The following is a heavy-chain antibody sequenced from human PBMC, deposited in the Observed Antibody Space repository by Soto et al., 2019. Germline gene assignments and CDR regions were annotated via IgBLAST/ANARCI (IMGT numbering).Heavy chain of an antibody. CDR1: GYTFTSYY. J-gene: IGHJ5*02. V-gene: IGHV1-46*01. CDR2: INPSGGST. Sequence: AAVKVSCKASGYTFTSYYMQWVRQAPGQGLEWMGIINPSGGSTSYAQKFQGRVTMTRDTSTGTVYMELSSLRSEDTAVYYCARGTGYYNGWLDPWGQGTLVTVSS. D-gene: IGHD3-9*01. CDR3: ARGTGYYNGWLDP.